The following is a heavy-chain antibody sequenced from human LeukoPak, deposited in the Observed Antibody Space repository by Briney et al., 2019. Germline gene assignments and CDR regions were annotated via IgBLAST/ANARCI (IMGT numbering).Heavy chain of an antibody. J-gene: IGHJ5*02. D-gene: IGHD6-19*01. CDR1: GDSVSSNSAA. Sequence: SQTLSLTCAISGDSVSSNSAAWNWIRQSPSRGLEWLGRTYYRSKWYNDYAVSVKSRITINPDTSKNQFSLQLNSVTPEDTAVYYCARDLTGYSSALTPGGFDPWGQGTLVTVSS. CDR3: ARDLTGYSSALTPGGFDP. CDR2: TYYRSKWYN. V-gene: IGHV6-1*01.